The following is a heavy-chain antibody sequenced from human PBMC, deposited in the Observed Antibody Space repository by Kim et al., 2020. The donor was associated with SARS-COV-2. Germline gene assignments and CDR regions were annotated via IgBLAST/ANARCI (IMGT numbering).Heavy chain of an antibody. CDR3: ARPYCGGDCYSGYFQH. D-gene: IGHD2-21*02. Sequence: SFQGQVTISADKSISTAYLQWSSLKASDTAMYYCARPYCGGDCYSGYFQHWGQGTLVTVSS. V-gene: IGHV5-51*01. J-gene: IGHJ1*01.